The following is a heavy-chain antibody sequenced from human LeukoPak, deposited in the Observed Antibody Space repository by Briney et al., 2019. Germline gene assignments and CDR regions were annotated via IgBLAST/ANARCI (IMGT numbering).Heavy chain of an antibody. CDR3: ARLWFGELLPMDN. D-gene: IGHD3-10*01. V-gene: IGHV4-59*08. CDR2: IYSSGST. J-gene: IGHJ4*02. Sequence: SETLSLTCTVSGGSITGYYWRWIRQAPGKGLEWIGHIYSSGSTNYNPSLKSRVTISVDTSKNQFSLRLSSVTAADTAMYYCARLWFGELLPMDNWGQGTLVTVSS. CDR1: GGSITGYY.